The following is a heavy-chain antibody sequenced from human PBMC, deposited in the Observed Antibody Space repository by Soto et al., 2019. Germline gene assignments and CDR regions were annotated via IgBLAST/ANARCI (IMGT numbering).Heavy chain of an antibody. CDR2: IWYDGSNK. Sequence: GGSLRLSCAASGFTFSSYGMHWVRQAPGKGLEWVAVIWYDGSNKYYADSVKGRFTISRDNSKNTLYLQMNSLRAEDTAVYYCARVRYDFWSGYDYYGMDVWGQGTTVTVSS. D-gene: IGHD3-3*01. CDR3: ARVRYDFWSGYDYYGMDV. CDR1: GFTFSSYG. V-gene: IGHV3-33*01. J-gene: IGHJ6*02.